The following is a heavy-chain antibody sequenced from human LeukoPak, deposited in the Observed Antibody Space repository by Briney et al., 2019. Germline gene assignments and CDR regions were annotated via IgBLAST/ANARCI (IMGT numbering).Heavy chain of an antibody. CDR1: GGSISSSSYY. V-gene: IGHV4-39*07. J-gene: IGHJ4*02. CDR3: ARWEYSSSLFDY. D-gene: IGHD6-6*01. CDR2: IYYSGST. Sequence: PSETLSLTCTVSGGSISSSSYYWGWIRQPPGKGLEWTGSIYYSGSTYYNPSLKSRVTISVDTSKNQFSLKLSSVTAAGTAVYYCARWEYSSSLFDYWGQGTLVTASS.